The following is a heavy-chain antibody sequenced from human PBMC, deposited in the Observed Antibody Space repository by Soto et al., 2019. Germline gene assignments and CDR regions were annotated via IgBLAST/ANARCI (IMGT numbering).Heavy chain of an antibody. J-gene: IGHJ5*02. CDR1: GFTFKNFA. D-gene: IGHD3-10*01. CDR3: AQDAVSGNGEWDYFDP. CDR2: IHGGRGGA. V-gene: IGHV3-23*01. Sequence: PGGSLRLSCAASGFTFKNFAMSWVRQTPGKGLEWVSSIHGGRGGAEYTDSVKGRFTVSRDDSRGTMYLQMSSLRVDDTAVYYCAQDAVSGNGEWDYFDPWGQGTLVTVSS.